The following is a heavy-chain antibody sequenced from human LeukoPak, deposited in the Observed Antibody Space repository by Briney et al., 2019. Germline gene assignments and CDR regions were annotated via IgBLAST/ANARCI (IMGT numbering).Heavy chain of an antibody. CDR2: INHSGST. CDR3: ARSGYYLVY. J-gene: IGHJ4*02. Sequence: PSETLSLTCAVYGGSFSGYYWSWIRQPPGKGLEWTGEINHSGSTNYNPSLKSRVTISVDTSKNQFSLKLSSVTAADTAVYYCARSGYYLVYWGQGTLVTVSS. D-gene: IGHD3-3*01. V-gene: IGHV4-34*01. CDR1: GGSFSGYY.